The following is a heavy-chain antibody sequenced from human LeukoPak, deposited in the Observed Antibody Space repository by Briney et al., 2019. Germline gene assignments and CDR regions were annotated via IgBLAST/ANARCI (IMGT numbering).Heavy chain of an antibody. D-gene: IGHD6-13*01. CDR1: GFTFSSYA. CDR3: ARRDSSSWYYFDY. Sequence: GGSLRLSCAASGFTFSSYAMSWVRQAPGKGLEWVSAISGSGGTTYYADSVKGRFTISRDNSKNTLYLQMNSLRAEDTAVYYCARRDSSSWYYFDYWGQGTLVTVSS. J-gene: IGHJ4*02. V-gene: IGHV3-23*01. CDR2: ISGSGGTT.